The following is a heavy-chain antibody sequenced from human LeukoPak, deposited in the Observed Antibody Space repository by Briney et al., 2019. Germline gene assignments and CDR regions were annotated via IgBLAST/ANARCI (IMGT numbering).Heavy chain of an antibody. J-gene: IGHJ6*03. D-gene: IGHD1-1*01. CDR1: GFTFSSYS. CDR2: ISSSSSTI. CDR3: ARGDNWNVNYYYYYMDV. Sequence: PGGSLRLSCAASGFTFSSYSMNWVRQAPGKGLEWVSYISSSSSTIYYADSVKGRFTISRDNAKNSLYLQMNSLGAEDTAVYYCARGDNWNVNYYYYYMDVWGKGTTVTVSS. V-gene: IGHV3-48*01.